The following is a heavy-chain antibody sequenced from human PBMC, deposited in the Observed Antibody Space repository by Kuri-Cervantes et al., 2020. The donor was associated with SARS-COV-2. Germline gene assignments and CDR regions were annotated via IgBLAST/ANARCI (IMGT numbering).Heavy chain of an antibody. CDR3: AREAFGYCSGGSCYSHY. CDR1: GFTFSSYW. CDR2: IKQDGSEK. Sequence: GESLKISCAASGFTFSSYWMSWVRKTPGKGLEWVANIKQDGSEKHYVDSVKGRFTISRDNAKNSLYLQMNSLRAEDTAVYYCAREAFGYCSGGSCYSHYWGQGTLVTVSS. V-gene: IGHV3-7*01. J-gene: IGHJ4*02. D-gene: IGHD2-15*01.